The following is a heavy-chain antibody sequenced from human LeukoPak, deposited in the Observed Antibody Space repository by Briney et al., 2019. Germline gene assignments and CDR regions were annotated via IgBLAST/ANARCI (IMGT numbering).Heavy chain of an antibody. D-gene: IGHD5-12*01. Sequence: PSQTLSLTCAVSGGSISSGGYSWSWIRQPPGKGLEWIGEINHSGSTNYNPSLKSRVTISVDTSKNQFSLKLSSVTAADTAVYYCARVNRLRRFLSLTRWGQGTLVTVSS. J-gene: IGHJ4*02. CDR2: INHSGST. CDR3: ARVNRLRRFLSLTR. V-gene: IGHV4-30-2*01. CDR1: GGSISSGGYS.